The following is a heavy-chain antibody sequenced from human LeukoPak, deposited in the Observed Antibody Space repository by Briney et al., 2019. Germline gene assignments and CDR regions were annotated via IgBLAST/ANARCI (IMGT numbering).Heavy chain of an antibody. Sequence: PGGSLRLSCAASGFSFSTYSMNWVRQAPGKGLEWVSSISSASAYTYYADSLKGRFTISRDNAKNSLYLEMNSLRAEDTAIYYCARARGGYDYYFDFWGRGTLVTVSS. CDR3: ARARGGYDYYFDF. CDR1: GFSFSTYS. J-gene: IGHJ4*02. V-gene: IGHV3-21*01. D-gene: IGHD5-12*01. CDR2: ISSASAYT.